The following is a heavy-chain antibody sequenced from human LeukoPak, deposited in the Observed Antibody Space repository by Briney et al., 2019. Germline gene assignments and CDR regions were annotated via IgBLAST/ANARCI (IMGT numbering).Heavy chain of an antibody. V-gene: IGHV1-8*01. D-gene: IGHD3-10*01. Sequence: GASVKVSCKASGYTFTSYDINWVRQATGQGLEWMGWMNPNSGNTGYAQKFQGRATMTRNTSISTAYMELSSLRSEDTAVYYCASFPMVRGVIKGSDWGQGTLVTVSS. CDR2: MNPNSGNT. J-gene: IGHJ4*02. CDR1: GYTFTSYD. CDR3: ASFPMVRGVIKGSD.